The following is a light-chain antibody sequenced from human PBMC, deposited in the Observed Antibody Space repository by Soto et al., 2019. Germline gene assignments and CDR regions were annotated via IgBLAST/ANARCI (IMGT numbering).Light chain of an antibody. CDR3: MQALQTPYT. Sequence: DIVMTQSPLSLPVTPGEPASLSCRSSQSLLHRNGYNYLDWYLQKPGQSPQLLIYLGSNRASGVPDRFSGSGSGADFTLKIRRVEAEDVGVYYCMQALQTPYTFGQGTKLEIK. V-gene: IGKV2-28*01. J-gene: IGKJ2*01. CDR2: LGS. CDR1: QSLLHRNGYNY.